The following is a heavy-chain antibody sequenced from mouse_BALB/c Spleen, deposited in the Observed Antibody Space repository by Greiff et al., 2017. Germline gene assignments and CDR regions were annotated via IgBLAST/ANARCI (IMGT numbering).Heavy chain of an antibody. CDR3: TRSHYYGSSPAWFAY. Sequence: VQLKESGTVLARPGASVKMSCKASGYTFTSYWMHWVKQRPGQGLEWIGAIYPGHSDTSYNQKFKGKAKLTAVTSTSTAYMELSSLTNEDSAVYYCTRSHYYGSSPAWFAYWGEGTLVTVSA. J-gene: IGHJ3*01. CDR1: GYTFTSYW. V-gene: IGHV1-5*01. CDR2: IYPGHSDT. D-gene: IGHD1-1*01.